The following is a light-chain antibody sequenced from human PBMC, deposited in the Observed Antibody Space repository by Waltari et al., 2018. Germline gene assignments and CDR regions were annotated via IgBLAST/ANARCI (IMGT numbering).Light chain of an antibody. J-gene: IGKJ1*01. CDR3: QHYVRLPAT. CDR1: QSISTF. Sequence: IVLTQSPGTLSLSPGERATLSCRASQSISTFLAWYQQRPGQAPRLLIYATSSRATGIPDRFSGSGSGTDFSLTISRLEPEDFAVYHCQHYVRLPATFGQGTKVEIK. V-gene: IGKV3-20*01. CDR2: ATS.